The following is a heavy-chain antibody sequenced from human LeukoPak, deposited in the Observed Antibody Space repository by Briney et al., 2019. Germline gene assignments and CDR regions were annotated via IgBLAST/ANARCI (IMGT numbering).Heavy chain of an antibody. CDR2: TYYRSKWYN. J-gene: IGHJ5*02. D-gene: IGHD6-13*01. CDR3: ARDRRSSPPTGKHNWFDP. CDR1: GDSVSSNSAA. Sequence: SRTLSLTCAISGDSVSSNSAAWNWTRQSPSRGLEWLGRTYYRSKWYNDYAVSVKSRITINPDTSKNQFSLQLNSVTPEDTAVYYCARDRRSSPPTGKHNWFDPWGQGTLVTVSS. V-gene: IGHV6-1*01.